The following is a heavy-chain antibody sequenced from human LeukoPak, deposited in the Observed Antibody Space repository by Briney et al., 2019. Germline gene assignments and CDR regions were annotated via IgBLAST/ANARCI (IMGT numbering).Heavy chain of an antibody. Sequence: SETLSLTCTVSGGSISSGSYYWGWIRQPPGKGLEWIGSIYYSGSTYYNPSLKSRVTISVDTSKNQFSLKLSSVTAADTAVYYCAARYCSSTSCWGVNGYWGQGTLVTVSS. CDR1: GGSISSGSYY. CDR3: AARYCSSTSCWGVNGY. J-gene: IGHJ4*02. D-gene: IGHD2-2*01. V-gene: IGHV4-39*01. CDR2: IYYSGST.